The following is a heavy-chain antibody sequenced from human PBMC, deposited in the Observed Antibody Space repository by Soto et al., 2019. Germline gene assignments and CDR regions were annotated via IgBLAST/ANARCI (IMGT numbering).Heavy chain of an antibody. CDR1: GFTFSSYA. CDR3: AKDLVGSNADYFDY. Sequence: QPGGSLRLSCAASGFTFSSYAMSWVRQAPGKGMEWVAAISSSGGSTYYADSVKGRFTISRDNSKNTLYLQMNSLRAEDAAVYYCAKDLVGSNADYFDYWGQGTLVTVSS. J-gene: IGHJ4*02. D-gene: IGHD2-15*01. V-gene: IGHV3-23*01. CDR2: ISSSGGST.